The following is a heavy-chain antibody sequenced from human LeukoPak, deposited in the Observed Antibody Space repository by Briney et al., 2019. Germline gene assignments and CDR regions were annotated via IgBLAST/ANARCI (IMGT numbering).Heavy chain of an antibody. V-gene: IGHV3-66*01. CDR2: IYSGGST. J-gene: IGHJ3*02. CDR3: AKGEGSGLNDAFDI. CDR1: GFTVSSNY. Sequence: PGGSLRLSCAASGFTVSSNYMSWVRQAPGKGLEWVSVIYSGGSTYYADSVKGRFTISRDNSKNTLYLQMNSLRAEDTAVYYCAKGEGSGLNDAFDIWGQGTMVTVSS. D-gene: IGHD6-19*01.